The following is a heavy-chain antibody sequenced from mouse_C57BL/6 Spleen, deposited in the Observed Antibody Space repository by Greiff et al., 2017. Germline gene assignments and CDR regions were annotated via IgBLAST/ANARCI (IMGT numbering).Heavy chain of an antibody. CDR1: GFTFSSYA. V-gene: IGHV5-9-1*02. D-gene: IGHD1-2*01. Sequence: EVKLMESGEGLVKPGGSLKLSCAASGFTFSSYAMSWVRQTPEKRLEWVAYISRGGDYISSAATVKGRFTISRDNARNTLYLQMSSLKSEDTAMYYCTRDDGAWFAYWGQGTLVTVSA. CDR3: TRDDGAWFAY. J-gene: IGHJ3*01. CDR2: ISRGGDYI.